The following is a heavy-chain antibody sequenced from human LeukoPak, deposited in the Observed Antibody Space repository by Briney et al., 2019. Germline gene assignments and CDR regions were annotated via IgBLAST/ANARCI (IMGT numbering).Heavy chain of an antibody. Sequence: SGGCLRLSCAASGFTFSSYWMSWVRQAPGKGLEWVANVKKDGSEKYYFDSVKGRFSISRDNAKNSLYLQMNSLRAEDTAVYYCARDPPPLYSSGWYYFDYWGQGTLVTV. CDR3: ARDPPPLYSSGWYYFDY. D-gene: IGHD6-19*01. CDR1: GFTFSSYW. CDR2: VKKDGSEK. V-gene: IGHV3-7*01. J-gene: IGHJ4*02.